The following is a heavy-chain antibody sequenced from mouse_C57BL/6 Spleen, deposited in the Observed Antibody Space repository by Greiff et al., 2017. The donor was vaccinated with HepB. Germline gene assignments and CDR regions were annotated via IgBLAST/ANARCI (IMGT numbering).Heavy chain of an antibody. D-gene: IGHD2-1*01. CDR3: ARRWNGNYLYFDV. J-gene: IGHJ1*03. V-gene: IGHV1-63*01. CDR2: IYPGGGYT. Sequence: QVHVKQSGAELVRPGTSVKMSCKASGYTFTNYWIGWAKQRPGHGLEWIGDIYPGGGYTNYNEKFKGKATLTADKSSSTAYMQFSSLTSEDSAIYYCARRWNGNYLYFDVWGTGTTVTVSS. CDR1: GYTFTNYW.